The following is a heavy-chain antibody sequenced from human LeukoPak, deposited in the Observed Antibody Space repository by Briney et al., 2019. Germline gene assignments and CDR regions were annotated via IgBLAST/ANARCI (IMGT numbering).Heavy chain of an antibody. Sequence: GASVKVSCKASGYTFTGYYMHWVRQAPGQGLEWMGWINPNSGGTNYAQKFQGRVTMTRDTSISTACMELSRLRSDDTAVYYCAREEYYCSGGSCYRVPFDYWGQGTLVTVSS. D-gene: IGHD2-15*01. CDR2: INPNSGGT. CDR3: AREEYYCSGGSCYRVPFDY. V-gene: IGHV1-2*02. CDR1: GYTFTGYY. J-gene: IGHJ4*02.